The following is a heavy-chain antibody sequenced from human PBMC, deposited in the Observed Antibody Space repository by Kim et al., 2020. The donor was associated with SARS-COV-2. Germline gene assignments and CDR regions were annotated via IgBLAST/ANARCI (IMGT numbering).Heavy chain of an antibody. CDR1: GFTFSNYW. D-gene: IGHD3-10*01. CDR2: IKQDGSEN. Sequence: GGSLRLSCAASGFTFSNYWMNWVRQAPGKGLEWVASIKQDGSENYYVDSVKGRFTISRDNAKSSLYLQMNSLRAEDTAVYYCARGDSGSWGQGTLVTVSS. J-gene: IGHJ4*02. CDR3: ARGDSGS. V-gene: IGHV3-7*03.